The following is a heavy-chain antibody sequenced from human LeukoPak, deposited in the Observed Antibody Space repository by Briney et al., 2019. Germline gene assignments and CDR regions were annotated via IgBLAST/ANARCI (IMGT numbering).Heavy chain of an antibody. J-gene: IGHJ4*02. CDR2: IYYSGST. Sequence: SQTLSLTCTVPGGSISSGSYYWSWVRQPPGKGLEWIGYIYYSGSTNYNPSLKSRVTISADTSKNQFSLKLSSVTAADTAVYYCARGRGSPDYWGQGTLVTVSS. D-gene: IGHD5-12*01. CDR1: GGSISSGSYY. V-gene: IGHV4-61*01. CDR3: ARGRGSPDY.